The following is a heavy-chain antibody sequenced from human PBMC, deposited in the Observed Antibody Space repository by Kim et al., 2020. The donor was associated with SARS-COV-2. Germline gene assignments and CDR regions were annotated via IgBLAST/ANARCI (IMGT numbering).Heavy chain of an antibody. CDR3: TTDPGDAYGFGPGF. V-gene: IGHV3-15*01. Sequence: GGSLRLSCVASGVNFNNAGMSWVRQAPGKGLEWVGRILSEAAGGTTAYAAPGRGRFTISRDDSEKTTYLEMDSLKIEDTAVYYCTTDPGDAYGFGPGFWGQGTPVTVSP. D-gene: IGHD3-16*01. CDR1: GVNFNNAG. J-gene: IGHJ4*02. CDR2: ILSEAAGGTT.